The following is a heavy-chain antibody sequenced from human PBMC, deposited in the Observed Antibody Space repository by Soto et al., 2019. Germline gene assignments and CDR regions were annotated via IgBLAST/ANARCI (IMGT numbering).Heavy chain of an antibody. CDR2: IIRIFGTA. CDR1: GCTFSSYA. J-gene: IGHJ3*02. V-gene: IGHV1-69*06. Sequence: QVQLLQSAAEVKKPGSSVKVSCKASGCTFSSYAISWVRQAPGQGLEWMGGIIRIFGTANYAQKFQGRVTNNADKSTSTAYMELSSLRSEDTAVYYCAMPLRRDDSSGLDIWGHGTMVTVS. CDR3: AMPLRRDDSSGLDI. D-gene: IGHD3-22*01.